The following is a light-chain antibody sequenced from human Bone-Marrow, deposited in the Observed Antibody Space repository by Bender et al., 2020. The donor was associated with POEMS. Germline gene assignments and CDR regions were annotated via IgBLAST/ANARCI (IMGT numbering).Light chain of an antibody. V-gene: IGLV1-47*01. Sequence: SITGTPGQRVIIPCSGSSSNIGNNSLCWYQQLPGTAPKLLIYMTFKRPSGIPERFSASKSGTSASLAIDGLRSEDEADYHCAAWDDSLLFGGGTKLTVL. CDR1: SSNIGNNS. CDR2: MTF. J-gene: IGLJ3*02. CDR3: AAWDDSLL.